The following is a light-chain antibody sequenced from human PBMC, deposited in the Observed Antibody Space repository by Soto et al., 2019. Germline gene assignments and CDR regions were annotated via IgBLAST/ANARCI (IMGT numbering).Light chain of an antibody. J-gene: IGLJ2*01. Sequence: QSALTQPASVSGSPGQSITISCTGTSIDVGGYNYVSWYQQHPGKAPILMIYDVSNRPSGVSNRFSGSKSGNTASLTISGLQAEDEADYYCSSYTSSSTLFGGGTKVTVL. CDR3: SSYTSSSTL. CDR1: SIDVGGYNY. CDR2: DVS. V-gene: IGLV2-14*01.